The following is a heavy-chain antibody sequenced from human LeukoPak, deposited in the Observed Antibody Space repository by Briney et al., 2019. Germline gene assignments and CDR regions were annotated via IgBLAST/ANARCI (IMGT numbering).Heavy chain of an antibody. J-gene: IGHJ4*02. Sequence: PGGSLRLSCAASGFTFSSYGMHWVRQAPGKGLEWVAFIRYDGSNKYYADSVKGRFTISRDNSKNTLYLQMNSLRAEDTAVYYCAKVGLEYSGYDSFDYWGQGTLVTVSS. CDR2: IRYDGSNK. D-gene: IGHD5-12*01. CDR1: GFTFSSYG. V-gene: IGHV3-30*02. CDR3: AKVGLEYSGYDSFDY.